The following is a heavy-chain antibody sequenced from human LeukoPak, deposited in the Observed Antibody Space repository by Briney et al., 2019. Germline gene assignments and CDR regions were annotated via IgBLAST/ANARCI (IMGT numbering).Heavy chain of an antibody. V-gene: IGHV3-15*01. CDR2: IKSKADGGAT. CDR1: GFTFSNTW. Sequence: PGGSLRLSCATSGFTFSNTWMSWVRQAPGKGLEWVGRIKSKADGGATGYAAPVKGRFTISRDDSKHTLYLQMNSLTSEDTAVYYCTTDSPSLAAAGTHDAFDIWGQGTMVTVSS. CDR3: TTDSPSLAAAGTHDAFDI. D-gene: IGHD6-13*01. J-gene: IGHJ3*02.